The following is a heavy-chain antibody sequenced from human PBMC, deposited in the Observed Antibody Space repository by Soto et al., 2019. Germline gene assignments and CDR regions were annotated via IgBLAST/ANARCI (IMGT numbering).Heavy chain of an antibody. V-gene: IGHV4-39*02. CDR3: AALYYYNSAKIDY. Sequence: QLHLQESGPGLVKPSETLSLTCTVSGGSISSNTYYWGWIRQPPGKGLEWIASIYYSGSTYDNPSLRSRVTISVDTSKSHFSLRLSSVTAADTAVYYCAALYYYNSAKIDYWGQGTLVTVSS. CDR2: IYYSGST. CDR1: GGSISSNTYY. J-gene: IGHJ4*02. D-gene: IGHD3-22*01.